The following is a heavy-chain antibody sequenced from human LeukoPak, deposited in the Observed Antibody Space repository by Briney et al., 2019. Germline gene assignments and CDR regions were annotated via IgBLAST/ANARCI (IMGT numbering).Heavy chain of an antibody. D-gene: IGHD3-16*02. Sequence: VASVKVSCKASGYTFTGYYMHWVRQVPGQGLEWMGRINPNSGGTNYAQKFQGRVTMTRDTSISTAYMELSRLRSDDTAVYYCARGRVVWGSYRYTDYWGQGTLVTVSS. CDR2: INPNSGGT. CDR3: ARGRVVWGSYRYTDY. V-gene: IGHV1-2*06. CDR1: GYTFTGYY. J-gene: IGHJ4*02.